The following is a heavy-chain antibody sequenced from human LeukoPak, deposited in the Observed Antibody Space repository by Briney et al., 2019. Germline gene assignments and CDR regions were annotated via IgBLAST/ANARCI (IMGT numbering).Heavy chain of an antibody. CDR2: IERDGSEK. V-gene: IGHV3-7*01. CDR1: GFTFRSYW. Sequence: GGSLRLSCAASGFTFRSYWMSWVRQAPGKGLEWVANIERDGSEKYYVDSVKGRFIISRDNAKNSLYLEMNSLRAEDTAVYYCARCTRFGKIFGSSWYVVGGPLNFDYWGQGTLVTVSS. D-gene: IGHD6-13*01. J-gene: IGHJ4*02. CDR3: ARCTRFGKIFGSSWYVVGGPLNFDY.